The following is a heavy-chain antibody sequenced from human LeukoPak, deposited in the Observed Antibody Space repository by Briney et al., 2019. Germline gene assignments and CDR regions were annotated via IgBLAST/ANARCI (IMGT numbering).Heavy chain of an antibody. Sequence: GGSLRLSCAVSGFTFSNFWMSWVRQAPGRGLEWVANIHPEGNEKYHVESVKGRITISRDNTKNLLFLQMNGLRGEDTAVYYCARGDDFSGDHWGQGTLVTVSS. CDR1: GFTFSNFW. D-gene: IGHD1-1*01. V-gene: IGHV3-7*04. J-gene: IGHJ4*02. CDR2: IHPEGNEK. CDR3: ARGDDFSGDH.